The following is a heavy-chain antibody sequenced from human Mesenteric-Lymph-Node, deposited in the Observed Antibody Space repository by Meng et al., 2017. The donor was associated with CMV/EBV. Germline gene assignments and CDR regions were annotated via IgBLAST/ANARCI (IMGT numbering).Heavy chain of an antibody. J-gene: IGHJ6*02. V-gene: IGHV3-7*01. CDR3: VRGGPGNYYYYYGMDV. D-gene: IGHD3-10*01. CDR2: IKQDGSEK. Sequence: GESLKISCVASGFTFSSYWMSWVRQAPGKGLEWVANIKQDGSEKYYVDSVKGRFTISRDNAKNSLYLQMNSLRAEDTAVYYTVRGGPGNYYYYYGMDVWGQGTTVTVSS. CDR1: GFTFSSYW.